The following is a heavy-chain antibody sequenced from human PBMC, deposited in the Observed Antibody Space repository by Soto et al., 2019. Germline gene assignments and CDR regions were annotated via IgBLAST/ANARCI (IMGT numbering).Heavy chain of an antibody. Sequence: QVQLVESGGGVVQPGRSLRLSCAASGFTYSTYTMHWVRQAPGKGLEWVAVISYDGNNKFYADSVKGRFTISRDSTKQTLYLQMNSLRPDDTAMYYCARDGASSTEYTWSYGTYFDYWGQGALVTVSS. J-gene: IGHJ4*02. V-gene: IGHV3-30-3*01. CDR3: ARDGASSTEYTWSYGTYFDY. D-gene: IGHD1-20*01. CDR2: ISYDGNNK. CDR1: GFTYSTYT.